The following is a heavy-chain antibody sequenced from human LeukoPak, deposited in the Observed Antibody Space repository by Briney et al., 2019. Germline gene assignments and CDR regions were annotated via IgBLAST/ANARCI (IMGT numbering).Heavy chain of an antibody. J-gene: IGHJ4*02. D-gene: IGHD5-24*01. CDR2: ISSNGGST. Sequence: GGSLRLSCAASGFTFSSYAMHWVRQAPGKGLEYVSAISSNGGSTYYANSAKGRFTISRDNSKNTLYLQMGSLRAEDMAVYYCARDRDGYNYFDYWGQGTLVTVSS. CDR3: ARDRDGYNYFDY. V-gene: IGHV3-64*01. CDR1: GFTFSSYA.